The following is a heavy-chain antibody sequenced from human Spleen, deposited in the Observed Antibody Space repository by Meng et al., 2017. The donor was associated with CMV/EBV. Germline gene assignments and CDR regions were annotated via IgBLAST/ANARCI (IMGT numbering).Heavy chain of an antibody. CDR3: ARSQSPFLDYYYAMDV. J-gene: IGHJ6*02. CDR1: GFSLSTLGMC. V-gene: IGHV2-70*20. Sequence: SGPTLVKPTQPLTLTCTFSGFSLSTLGMCVTWVRQPPGKALEWLALIAWDDDKYYSTSLKTRLTVSRDTSKNQVVLTMTNMDPVDTATYYCARSQSPFLDYYYAMDVWGQGTTVTVSS. CDR2: IAWDDDK.